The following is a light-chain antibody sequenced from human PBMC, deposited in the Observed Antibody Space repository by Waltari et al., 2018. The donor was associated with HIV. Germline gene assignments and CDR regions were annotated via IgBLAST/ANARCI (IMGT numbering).Light chain of an antibody. CDR2: EVN. Sequence: QSALTQPASVSASPGQSIPISCTGTSSDVGGYNYVSWYRQHPGEAPKVIIYEVNRRPSGVSNRFTASKSGNTASLAISGLQTEDEADYFCSSYTSSSTHVFGPGTKVTVL. J-gene: IGLJ1*01. CDR3: SSYTSSSTHV. V-gene: IGLV2-14*03. CDR1: SSDVGGYNY.